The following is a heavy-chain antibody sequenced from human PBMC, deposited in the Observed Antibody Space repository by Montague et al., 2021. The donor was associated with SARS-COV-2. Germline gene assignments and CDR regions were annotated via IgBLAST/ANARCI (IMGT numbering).Heavy chain of an antibody. D-gene: IGHD3-10*01. Sequence: SETLSLTCAVSSGSFRGYYWSWIRQPPGKGLEWIGEINHSGSTTXNPSLESRVSISVDTSNKQFSLKVTSVTATDTAVYYCARLGASTLVRGIAKADFNNYGMDDWGQGTTVTVSS. CDR1: SGSFRGYY. V-gene: IGHV4-34*01. CDR2: INHSGST. J-gene: IGHJ6*02. CDR3: ARLGASTLVRGIAKADFNNYGMDD.